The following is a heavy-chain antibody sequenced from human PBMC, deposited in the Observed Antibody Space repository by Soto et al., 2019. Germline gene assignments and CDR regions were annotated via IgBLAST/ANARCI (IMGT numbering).Heavy chain of an antibody. V-gene: IGHV3-23*01. CDR1: GFTFSSYA. CDR2: ISGSDGST. Sequence: GSLRLSCAASGFTFSSYAMSWVRQAPGKGLEWVSAISGSDGSTYYADSVKGRFTISRDNSKNTLYLQMNSLRAEDTAVYYCAKLGPYNYYCYYGMDVWGQGTTVTVSS. CDR3: AKLGPYNYYCYYGMDV. D-gene: IGHD1-1*01. J-gene: IGHJ6*02.